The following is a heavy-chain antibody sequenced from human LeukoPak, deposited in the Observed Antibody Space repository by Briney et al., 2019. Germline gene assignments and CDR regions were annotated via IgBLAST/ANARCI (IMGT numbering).Heavy chain of an antibody. J-gene: IGHJ5*02. V-gene: IGHV3-23*01. CDR1: GFTFSSYA. CDR3: AKGVGAKPVGGWFDP. D-gene: IGHD3-10*01. CDR2: ISGSGGST. Sequence: GSLRLSCAASGFTFSSYAMSWVRLAPGKGPEWVSAISGSGGSTYYADSVKGRFTISRDNSKNTLYLQMNSLRAEDTAVYYCAKGVGAKPVGGWFDPWGQGTLATVSS.